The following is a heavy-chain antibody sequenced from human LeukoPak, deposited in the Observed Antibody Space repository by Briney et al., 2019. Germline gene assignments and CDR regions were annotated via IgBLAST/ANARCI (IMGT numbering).Heavy chain of an antibody. V-gene: IGHV4-59*01. CDR3: ARAAYASGGYLFDY. CDR2: IHYSGST. CDR1: GGSISDYY. J-gene: IGHJ4*02. Sequence: SETLSLTCTVSGGSISDYYWSWIRQPPGKGLEWIGYIHYSGSTNYNPSLKSPVTISVDTSKNHFSLKLSSVTAADTAVYYCARAAYASGGYLFDYWGQGALVTVSS. D-gene: IGHD3-10*01.